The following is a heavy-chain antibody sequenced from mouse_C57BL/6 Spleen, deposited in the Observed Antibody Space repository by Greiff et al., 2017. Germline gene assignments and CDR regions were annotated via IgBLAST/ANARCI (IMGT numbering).Heavy chain of an antibody. J-gene: IGHJ3*01. CDR2: IWSGGST. V-gene: IGHV2-5*01. CDR3: AKGDDGYFGFAY. D-gene: IGHD2-3*01. CDR1: GFSLTSYG. Sequence: VQLQQSGPGLVQPSQSLSITCTVSGFSLTSYGVHWVRQSPGKGLEWLGVIWSGGSTDYNAAFMSRLSITTDNSKSKVFFKMNSLQADDTAIYYCAKGDDGYFGFAYWGQGTLVTVSA.